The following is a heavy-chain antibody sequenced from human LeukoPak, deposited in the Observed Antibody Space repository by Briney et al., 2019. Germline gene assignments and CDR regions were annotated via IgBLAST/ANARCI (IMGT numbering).Heavy chain of an antibody. CDR2: INHSGST. CDR1: GGSFSGYY. Sequence: SETLSLTCAVHGGSFSGYYWSWIRQPPGKGLEWIGEINHSGSTNYNPSLKSRVTISVDTSKNQFSLKLSSVTAADTAVCYCAIKSYYYGSGSSGYFDYWGQGTLVTVS. J-gene: IGHJ4*02. CDR3: AIKSYYYGSGSSGYFDY. D-gene: IGHD3-10*01. V-gene: IGHV4-34*01.